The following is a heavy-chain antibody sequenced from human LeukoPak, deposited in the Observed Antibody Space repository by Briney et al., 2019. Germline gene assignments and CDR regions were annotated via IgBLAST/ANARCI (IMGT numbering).Heavy chain of an antibody. CDR3: ARRYARIAAYYYEMDV. CDR2: ISADNGYT. D-gene: IGHD6-13*01. CDR1: GYTFTSYG. Sequence: ASVKISCKTSGYTFTSYGITWVRQAPGQGLEWMGWISADNGYTSYAQKFQGRATMTTDTSTRTAYLELRNLRSDDTAMYYCARRYARIAAYYYEMDVWGQGTTVIVSS. J-gene: IGHJ6*02. V-gene: IGHV1-18*01.